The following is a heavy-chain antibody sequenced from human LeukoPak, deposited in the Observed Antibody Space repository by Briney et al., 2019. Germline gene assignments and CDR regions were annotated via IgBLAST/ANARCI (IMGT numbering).Heavy chain of an antibody. J-gene: IGHJ5*02. Sequence: ASVKVSCKASGYTFTSYYMHWVRQAPGQGLEWMEIITPSGGSTSYAQKFQGRVTMTRDTSTSTVYMELSSLRSEDTAVYYCARGYTYYYDSSGYYSWFDPWGQGTLVTVSS. CDR1: GYTFTSYY. CDR3: ARGYTYYYDSSGYYSWFDP. V-gene: IGHV1-46*03. D-gene: IGHD3-22*01. CDR2: ITPSGGST.